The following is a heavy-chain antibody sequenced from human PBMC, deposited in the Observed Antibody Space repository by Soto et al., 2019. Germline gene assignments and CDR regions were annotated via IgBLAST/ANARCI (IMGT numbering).Heavy chain of an antibody. CDR1: GDTFSSYT. V-gene: IGHV1-69*08. J-gene: IGHJ6*02. D-gene: IGHD2-21*02. CDR2: SIPVLGTT. CDR3: ARRRYCGYDCYHKHYYGMDV. Sequence: QVQLVQSGAELMKPGSSVKVSCRASGDTFSSYTVNWVRQAPGRGLEWMGRSIPVLGTTDYAQKFKGRVTITADKSSNIVYMELSSLRSEDTAVYYCARRRYCGYDCYHKHYYGMDVWGQGTTGTVAS.